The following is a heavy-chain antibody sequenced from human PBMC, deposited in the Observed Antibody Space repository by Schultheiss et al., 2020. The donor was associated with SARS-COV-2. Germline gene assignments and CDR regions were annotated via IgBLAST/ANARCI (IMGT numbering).Heavy chain of an antibody. CDR1: GGSISSYY. V-gene: IGHV4-59*12. Sequence: SQTLSLTCPVSGGSISSYYWSWIRQPPGKGLEWIGYIYYSGSTYYNPSLKSRVTISVDTSKNQFSLKLSSVTAADTAVYYCARDGYDFWSGYQNNWFDPWGQGTLVTVSS. CDR3: ARDGYDFWSGYQNNWFDP. D-gene: IGHD3-3*01. CDR2: IYYSGST. J-gene: IGHJ5*02.